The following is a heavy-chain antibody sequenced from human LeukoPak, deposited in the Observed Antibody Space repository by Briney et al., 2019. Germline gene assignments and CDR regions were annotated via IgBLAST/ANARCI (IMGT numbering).Heavy chain of an antibody. CDR2: IYPGDSDT. J-gene: IGHJ4*02. Sequence: GESLKISCNGSGYSFTNYWIAWVRQMPGKGLEWMGIIYPGDSDTRYSPSFQGQVTISADKSISTAYLQWSSLKASDTAMYYCARPREAYSSSSGFDYWGQGTLVTVSS. D-gene: IGHD6-6*01. CDR1: GYSFTNYW. CDR3: ARPREAYSSSSGFDY. V-gene: IGHV5-51*01.